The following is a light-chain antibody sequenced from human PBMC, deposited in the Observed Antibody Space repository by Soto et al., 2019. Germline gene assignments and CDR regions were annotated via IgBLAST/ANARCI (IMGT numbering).Light chain of an antibody. Sequence: DIQMTQFPSSLSASVGDRVIITCRTSQSIRTYLNWYQQKPGEAPKVLIYAASSLQSGVPSRFSGSGSGTEFTLAISSLQPEDFATYYCQQSHSNPLSFGGGTNVEI. CDR1: QSIRTY. CDR3: QQSHSNPLS. V-gene: IGKV1-39*01. J-gene: IGKJ4*01. CDR2: AAS.